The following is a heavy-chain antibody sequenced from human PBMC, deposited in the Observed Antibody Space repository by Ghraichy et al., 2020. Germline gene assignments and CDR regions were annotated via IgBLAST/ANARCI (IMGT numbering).Heavy chain of an antibody. CDR3: AKDRYGSVDGTRYFDF. D-gene: IGHD5-24*01. CDR2: VSNSGRDT. CDR1: GLTFTSYA. Sequence: GGSLRLSCAASGLTFTSYAMSWVRQAPGKGLEWVSTVSNSGRDTHHADSVRGRFTISRENVKNMVYLYLTSLRVEDTAVYFCAKDRYGSVDGTRYFDFWGQGTLVTVSS. J-gene: IGHJ4*01. V-gene: IGHV3-23*01.